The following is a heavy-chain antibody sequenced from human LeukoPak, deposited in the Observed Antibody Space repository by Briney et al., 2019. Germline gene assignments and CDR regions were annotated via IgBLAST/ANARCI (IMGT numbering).Heavy chain of an antibody. CDR3: ARESGSYEAYFDY. Sequence: SVKVSCKASGGTFSSYAISWVRQAPGQGLEWMGRIFPIFATANYAQKFQGRVTITADESTSTAYMELSSLRSEDTAVYYCARESGSYEAYFDYWGQGTLVSVSS. V-gene: IGHV1-69*15. J-gene: IGHJ4*02. CDR1: GGTFSSYA. CDR2: IFPIFATA. D-gene: IGHD1-26*01.